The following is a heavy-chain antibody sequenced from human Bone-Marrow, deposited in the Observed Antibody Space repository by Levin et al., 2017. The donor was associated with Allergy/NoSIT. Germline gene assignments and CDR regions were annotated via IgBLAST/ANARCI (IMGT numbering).Heavy chain of an antibody. CDR2: IWYDGTIK. V-gene: IGHV3-33*01. Sequence: GGSLRLSCVGSGFAFSDFGIHWVRQAPGKGLEWVAVIWYDGTIKYYAESVKGRFTVSRDKSKNTLYLEMNSLRADDTGVYYCARDHTASWRVYYYHGMDVWVQGTTVTVS. D-gene: IGHD5-18*01. J-gene: IGHJ6*02. CDR1: GFAFSDFG. CDR3: ARDHTASWRVYYYHGMDV.